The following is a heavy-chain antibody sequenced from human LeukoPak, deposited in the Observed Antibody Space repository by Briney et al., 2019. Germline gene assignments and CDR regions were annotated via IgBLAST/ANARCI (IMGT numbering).Heavy chain of an antibody. J-gene: IGHJ4*02. V-gene: IGHV3-11*04. CDR1: GFTFSDYY. Sequence: AGSLRLSCAASGFTFSDYYMSWIRQAPGKGLEWVSYISSSGSTIYYADSVKGRFTISRDNAKNSLYLQMNSLRAEDTAVYYCARDVGYCSSSSCYGSAFDYWGQGTLVTVSS. CDR2: ISSSGSTI. CDR3: ARDVGYCSSSSCYGSAFDY. D-gene: IGHD2-2*01.